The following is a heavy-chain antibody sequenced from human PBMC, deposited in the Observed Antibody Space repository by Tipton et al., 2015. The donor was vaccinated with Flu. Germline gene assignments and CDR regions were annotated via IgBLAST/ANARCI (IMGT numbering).Heavy chain of an antibody. CDR1: GFTFSDYA. Sequence: SLRLSCAASGFTFSDYAMHWVRQAPGKGLEYVSAISSNGDNTYYADSVKGRFTISRDNSKNTLYLQMGSLRADDMAVYYCARGMNTALLDVWGQGTTVTVSS. D-gene: IGHD2-2*02. V-gene: IGHV3-64*02. CDR3: ARGMNTALLDV. J-gene: IGHJ6*02. CDR2: ISSNGDNT.